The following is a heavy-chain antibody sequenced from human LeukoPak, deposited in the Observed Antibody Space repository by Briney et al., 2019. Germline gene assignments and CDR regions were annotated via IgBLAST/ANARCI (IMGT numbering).Heavy chain of an antibody. D-gene: IGHD6-13*01. V-gene: IGHV4-31*03. CDR1: GGSISSGGYY. CDR2: IYYSGST. J-gene: IGHJ4*02. CDR3: ARPTQPYSSTLSFDY. Sequence: PSETLSLTCTVSGGSISSGGYYWRWIRQHPGKGLEWIGYIYYSGSTYYNPSLKSRVTISVDTSKNQFSLKLSSVTAADTAVYYCARPTQPYSSTLSFDYWGQGTLVTVSS.